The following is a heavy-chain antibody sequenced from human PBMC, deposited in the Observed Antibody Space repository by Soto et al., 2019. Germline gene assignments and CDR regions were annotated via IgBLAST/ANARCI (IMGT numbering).Heavy chain of an antibody. CDR1: GYTFTSYG. Sequence: ASVKVSCKASGYTFTSYGISWVRQAPGQGLEWMGWISAYNGNTNYAQKLQGRVTMTTDTSTSTAYMELRSLRSDDTAVYYCARDIILAAAGTIPGDYWGQGTLVTVSS. J-gene: IGHJ4*02. D-gene: IGHD6-13*01. CDR2: ISAYNGNT. CDR3: ARDIILAAAGTIPGDY. V-gene: IGHV1-18*01.